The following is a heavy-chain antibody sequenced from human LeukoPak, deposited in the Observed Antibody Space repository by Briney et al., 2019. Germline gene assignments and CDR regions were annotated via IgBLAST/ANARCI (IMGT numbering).Heavy chain of an antibody. D-gene: IGHD6-6*01. CDR2: VNPSGGST. CDR3: ARALFLYSSSANGY. V-gene: IGHV1-46*01. Sequence: GASVKVSCKASGYTFTSYYMHWVRQAPGQGHEWMGIVNPSGGSTSYAQKFQGRVTMTRDMSTSTVYMELSSLRSEDRAVYYCARALFLYSSSANGYWGQGTLVTVSS. CDR1: GYTFTSYY. J-gene: IGHJ4*02.